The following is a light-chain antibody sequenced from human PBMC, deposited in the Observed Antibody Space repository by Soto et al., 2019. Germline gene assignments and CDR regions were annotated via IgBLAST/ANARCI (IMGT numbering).Light chain of an antibody. J-gene: IGKJ4*01. CDR1: QSVSDY. CDR3: QQRVNWPPT. Sequence: ETVLTQSPARLSLSPGERATLSCRAGQSVSDYLAWYQQKPGQPPRLLFFGASNRVTGVPARFSAGGSGTDFTLIISNLEPEDFAVYYCQQRVNWPPTFGGGTKVDI. CDR2: GAS. V-gene: IGKV3-11*01.